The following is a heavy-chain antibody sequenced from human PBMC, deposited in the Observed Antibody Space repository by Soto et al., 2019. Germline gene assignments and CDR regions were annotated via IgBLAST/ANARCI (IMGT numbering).Heavy chain of an antibody. Sequence: SETLSLTCTVSGGSISSSSYYWGWIRQPPGKGLEWIGSIYYSGSTYYNPSLKSRVTISVDTSKNQFSLKLSSVTAADTAVYYCARHPGPNDYVWGSYRYTGNYFDYWGQGTLVTVSS. CDR2: IYYSGST. CDR3: ARHPGPNDYVWGSYRYTGNYFDY. V-gene: IGHV4-39*01. CDR1: GGSISSSSYY. J-gene: IGHJ4*02. D-gene: IGHD3-16*02.